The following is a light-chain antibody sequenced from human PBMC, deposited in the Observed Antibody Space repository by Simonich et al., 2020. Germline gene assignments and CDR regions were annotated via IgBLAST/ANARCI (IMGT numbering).Light chain of an antibody. J-gene: IGLJ3*02. CDR1: SSDVGSYNL. CDR2: EVR. Sequence: QSALTQPASVSGSPGQSITISCTGTSSDVGSYNLVSWYQQHPGKAPKLMIYEVRNRPSGVPERFSGSKSGNTASLTVSGLQAEDEADYYCSSYAGSNNYWVFGGGTKLTVL. CDR3: SSYAGSNNYWV. V-gene: IGLV2-8*01.